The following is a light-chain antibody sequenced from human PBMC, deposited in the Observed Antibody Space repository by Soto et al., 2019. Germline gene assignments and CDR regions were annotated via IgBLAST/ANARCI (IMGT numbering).Light chain of an antibody. Sequence: QPVLTQPPSVSGAPGQRVTISCTGSSSNIGAGYGVHWYIQLPGTAPKLLVYGDSNRPSGVPDRFSGSKSGTSASLAITGLQAEDEADYYCQSYDSSLSGVIFGGGTKVTVL. CDR2: GDS. CDR1: SSNIGAGYG. J-gene: IGLJ2*01. V-gene: IGLV1-40*01. CDR3: QSYDSSLSGVI.